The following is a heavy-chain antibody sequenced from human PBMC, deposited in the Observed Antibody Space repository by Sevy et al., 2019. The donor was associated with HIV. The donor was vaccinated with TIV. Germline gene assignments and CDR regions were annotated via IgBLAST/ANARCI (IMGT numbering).Heavy chain of an antibody. CDR2: IYYSGST. V-gene: IGHV4-31*03. Sequence: SETLSLTCTVSGGSISSGGYYWSWIRQHPGKGLEWIGYIYYSGSTYYNPSLKSRVTISVDTSKNQFSLKLSSVTAADTAVYYCARGYCSGGSCYHVYYYYGMDVWGQGTTVTVSS. CDR3: ARGYCSGGSCYHVYYYYGMDV. J-gene: IGHJ6*02. CDR1: GGSISSGGYY. D-gene: IGHD2-15*01.